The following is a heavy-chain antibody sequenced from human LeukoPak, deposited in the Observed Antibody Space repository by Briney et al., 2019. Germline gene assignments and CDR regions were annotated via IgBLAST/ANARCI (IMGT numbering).Heavy chain of an antibody. J-gene: IGHJ4*02. V-gene: IGHV3-23*01. Sequence: PGGSLRLSCAASGFTFSSRAMSWVRQAPGKGLGWVLAISGSGGSTYYADSVKGRFTISRDNSKNTLYLQMNSLRAEDTAVHYCAKDSADYWGQGTLVTVAS. CDR3: AKDSADY. CDR1: GFTFSSRA. CDR2: ISGSGGST.